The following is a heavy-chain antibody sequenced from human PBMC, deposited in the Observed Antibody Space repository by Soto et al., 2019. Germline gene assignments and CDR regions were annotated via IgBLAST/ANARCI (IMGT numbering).Heavy chain of an antibody. J-gene: IGHJ4*02. V-gene: IGHV3-21*02. CDR3: ATRHYDILTGYMVY. D-gene: IGHD3-9*01. Sequence: EVQLVESGGGLVKPGGSLRLSCAASGFTFNSYSMNWVRQAPGKGLEWVSYISSSGSSTYFADSVKGRFTISRDNAKNLLHLQNNSLRAGDTAVYYCATRHYDILTGYMVYWGQGTLVTVFS. CDR1: GFTFNSYS. CDR2: ISSSGSST.